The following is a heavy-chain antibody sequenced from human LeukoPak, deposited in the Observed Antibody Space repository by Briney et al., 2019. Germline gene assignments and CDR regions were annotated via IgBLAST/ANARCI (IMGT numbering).Heavy chain of an antibody. D-gene: IGHD2-15*01. CDR1: GFTFSSYA. CDR2: ISYDGSNK. Sequence: GRSLRLSCAASGFTFSSYAMHWVRQAPGKGLEWVAVISYDGSNKYYADSVKGRFTISRDNSKNTLYLQMNSLRAEDTAVYYCARSPGYSYGMDVWGQGTMVTVSS. J-gene: IGHJ6*02. V-gene: IGHV3-30-3*01. CDR3: ARSPGYSYGMDV.